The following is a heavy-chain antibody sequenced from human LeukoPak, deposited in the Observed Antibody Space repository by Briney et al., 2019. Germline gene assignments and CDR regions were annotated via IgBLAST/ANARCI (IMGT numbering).Heavy chain of an antibody. Sequence: SETLSLTCTVSGASVSSGGYYWTWIRQPPGKGLEWIGRIYISGNTNYNPSLKSRVTISVDTSKNQFSLKMHSVTASDTAVYYCASDWSKGSGWFDPWGPGTLVTVSS. D-gene: IGHD3-3*01. V-gene: IGHV4-61*02. CDR3: ASDWSKGSGWFDP. J-gene: IGHJ5*02. CDR2: IYISGNT. CDR1: GASVSSGGYY.